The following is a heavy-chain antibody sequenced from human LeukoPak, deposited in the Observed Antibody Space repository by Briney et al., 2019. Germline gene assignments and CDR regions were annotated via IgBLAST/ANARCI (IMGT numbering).Heavy chain of an antibody. V-gene: IGHV3-9*01. CDR3: AKGFTTTVTTNFDY. CDR1: GFTFDDYG. D-gene: IGHD4-17*01. CDR2: ISWNSDNT. J-gene: IGHJ4*02. Sequence: GRSLRLSCAASGFTFDDYGMSWVRQAPGKGLEWVSGISWNSDNTGYADSVKGRFTISRDNAKKSLYLQMNSLTVEDTALYYCAKGFTTTVTTNFDYWGQGTLVTVSS.